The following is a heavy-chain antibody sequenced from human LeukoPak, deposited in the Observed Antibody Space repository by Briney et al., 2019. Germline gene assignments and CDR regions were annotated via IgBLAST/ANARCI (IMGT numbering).Heavy chain of an antibody. V-gene: IGHV4-34*01. CDR1: GGSFSGYY. Sequence: SETLSLTCAVYGGSFSGYYWSWIRQPPGKGLEWIEEINHSGSTNYNPSLKSRVTISVDTSKNQFSLKLSSVTAADTAVYYCASSSAYCSSTSCANWFDPWGQGTLVTVSS. D-gene: IGHD2-2*01. J-gene: IGHJ5*02. CDR2: INHSGST. CDR3: ASSSAYCSSTSCANWFDP.